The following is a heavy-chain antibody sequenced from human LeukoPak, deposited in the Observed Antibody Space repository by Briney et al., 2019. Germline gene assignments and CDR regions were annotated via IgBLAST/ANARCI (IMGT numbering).Heavy chain of an antibody. D-gene: IGHD3-10*01. CDR1: GFTFSRYA. CDR2: IVDSGSGT. CDR3: ARNGEGDLMVRGIMGYYYYGMDV. V-gene: IGHV3-23*01. Sequence: SGGSLRLSCAASGFTFSRYAMSWVRQAPGKGLEWVSGIVDSGSGTYSADSVKGRFTISRDNSKHTLYLQMNSLRAEDTAVYYCARNGEGDLMVRGIMGYYYYGMDVWGQGTTVTVSS. J-gene: IGHJ6*02.